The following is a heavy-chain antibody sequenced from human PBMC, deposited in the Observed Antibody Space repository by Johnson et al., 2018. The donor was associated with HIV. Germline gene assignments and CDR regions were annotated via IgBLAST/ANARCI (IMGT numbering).Heavy chain of an antibody. V-gene: IGHV3-30*04. J-gene: IGHJ3*02. CDR2: ISYDGSNK. D-gene: IGHD3-16*02. Sequence: QEKLVESGGGVVQPGRSLRLSCAASGFTFSSYAMHWVRQAPGKGLEWVAVISYDGSNKYYADSVKGRFTISRDNSTNTLYLQMNSLRAEDTAVYYCARDRVITFGGVIGRGAFDIWGQGTMVTVSS. CDR1: GFTFSSYA. CDR3: ARDRVITFGGVIGRGAFDI.